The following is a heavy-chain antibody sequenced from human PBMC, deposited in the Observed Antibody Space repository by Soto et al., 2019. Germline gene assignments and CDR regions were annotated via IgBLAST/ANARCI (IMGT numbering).Heavy chain of an antibody. CDR1: GYTFTSYD. CDR2: MNPNSGNT. Sequence: ASVKVSCKASGYTFTSYDINWVRQATGQGLEWMGWMNPNSGNTGYAQKFQGRVTMTRNTSISTAYMELSSLRSEDTAVYYCARGVRCSGGSCYSSYYYYYMDVWGKGTTVTVSS. J-gene: IGHJ6*03. V-gene: IGHV1-8*01. D-gene: IGHD2-15*01. CDR3: ARGVRCSGGSCYSSYYYYYMDV.